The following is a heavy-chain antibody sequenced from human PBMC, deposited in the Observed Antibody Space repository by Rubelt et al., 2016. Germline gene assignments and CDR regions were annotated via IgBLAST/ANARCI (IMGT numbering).Heavy chain of an antibody. V-gene: IGHV1-46*01. CDR3: AREGVKGSRKDGMDV. CDR1: GYTFTSYY. Sequence: QVQLVQSGAEVKKPGASVKVSCKASGYTFTSYYMHWVRQAPGQGLEWVGIINPSGGSTSYAQKVQGRGTMTRDTSTSTVYMELSSLRAEDTAVYYCAREGVKGSRKDGMDVWGQGTTVTVSS. CDR2: INPSGGST. D-gene: IGHD2-8*01. J-gene: IGHJ6*02.